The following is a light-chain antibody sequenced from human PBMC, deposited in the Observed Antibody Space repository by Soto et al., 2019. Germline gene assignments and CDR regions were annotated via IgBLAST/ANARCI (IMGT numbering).Light chain of an antibody. CDR1: SSNIGSNY. V-gene: IGLV1-47*02. Sequence: QSVLTQPPSASGTPGQRVTISCSGSSSNIGSNYVYCYQQLPGTAPKLLIYSTNQRPSGVPDRFSGSKSGTSASLDISGLRPEDEADYYCAAWDDSMSAAYDFATGTKVTVL. CDR2: STN. J-gene: IGLJ1*01. CDR3: AAWDDSMSAAYD.